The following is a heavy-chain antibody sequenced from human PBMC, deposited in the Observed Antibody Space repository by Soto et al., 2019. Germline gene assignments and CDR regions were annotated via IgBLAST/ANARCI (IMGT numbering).Heavy chain of an antibody. CDR2: INPSGGST. D-gene: IGHD3-3*01. CDR1: GYTFTSYY. Sequence: ASVKVSCKASGYTFTSYYMHWVRQAPGQGLEWMGIINPSGGSTSYAQKFQGRVTMTRDTSTSTVYMELSSLRSEDTAVYYCARVGFFARGRNSYHDFWSGYYAYYFDYWGQGTLVTVSS. CDR3: ARVGFFARGRNSYHDFWSGYYAYYFDY. J-gene: IGHJ4*02. V-gene: IGHV1-46*01.